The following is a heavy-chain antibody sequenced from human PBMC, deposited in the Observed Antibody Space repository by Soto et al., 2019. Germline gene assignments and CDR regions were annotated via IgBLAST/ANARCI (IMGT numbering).Heavy chain of an antibody. Sequence: EVQLLESGGGLVQPGGSLRLSCAASGFTFSSYAMSWVRQAPGKGLEWVSAISGSGGSTYYADSVKGRLTISRDNSKNTLYLQMNSLRAEDTAVYYCAKDLMLLWFGELLFSGSTPIDYWGQGTLVTVSS. V-gene: IGHV3-23*01. D-gene: IGHD3-10*01. CDR2: ISGSGGST. CDR1: GFTFSSYA. CDR3: AKDLMLLWFGELLFSGSTPIDY. J-gene: IGHJ4*02.